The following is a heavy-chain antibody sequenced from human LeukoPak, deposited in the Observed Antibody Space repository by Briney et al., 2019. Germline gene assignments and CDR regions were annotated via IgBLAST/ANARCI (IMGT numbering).Heavy chain of an antibody. CDR3: ARSSGSANYYPPEFFPH. J-gene: IGHJ1*01. Sequence: ASVKVSCKTSGYTFTSYSISWVRQAPGQGLEWMGWISGYSGNTHYAQKLQGRVTMTTDTSTSTAYMELSSLKSDDTAMYYCARSSGSANYYPPEFFPHWGQGILVTVSS. CDR2: ISGYSGNT. V-gene: IGHV1-18*01. CDR1: GYTFTSYS. D-gene: IGHD1-26*01.